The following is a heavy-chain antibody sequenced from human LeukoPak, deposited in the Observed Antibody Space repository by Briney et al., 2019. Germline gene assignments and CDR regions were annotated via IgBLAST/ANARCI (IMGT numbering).Heavy chain of an antibody. Sequence: ASVKVSCKASGYTFTSYDINWVRQATGQGLEWMGWMNPNSGNTGYAQKFQGRVTMTRSTSISTAYMELSSLRSEDTAVYYCARGGYGDYLVDYWGQGTLVTVSS. CDR2: MNPNSGNT. J-gene: IGHJ4*02. CDR1: GYTFTSYD. V-gene: IGHV1-8*01. D-gene: IGHD4-17*01. CDR3: ARGGYGDYLVDY.